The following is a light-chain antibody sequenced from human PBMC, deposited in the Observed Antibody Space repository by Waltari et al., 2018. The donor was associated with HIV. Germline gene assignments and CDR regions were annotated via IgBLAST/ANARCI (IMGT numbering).Light chain of an antibody. CDR2: DAS. Sequence: EVVLTQSPGTLSLSPGQRATLSCRASKTIAKAYLAWYQQKSGQAPRLLSYDASHRATDIPDRFTGSGSGTDFTLTISRLEPEDYAVYFCQHYGTSLPSTFGGGTKVEIK. CDR3: QHYGTSLPST. J-gene: IGKJ4*01. V-gene: IGKV3-20*01. CDR1: KTIAKAY.